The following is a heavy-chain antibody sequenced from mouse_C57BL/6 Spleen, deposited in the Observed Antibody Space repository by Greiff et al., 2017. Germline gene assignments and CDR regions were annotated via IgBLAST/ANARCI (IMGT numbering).Heavy chain of an antibody. CDR1: GYTVTDYY. Sequence: EVQLQQSGPELVKPGASVTISCKASGYTVTDYYLNWVKQSHGNSLEWIGDINHNNGGTSYNPKFKGQATLTVDKSSSPAYMELRSLTSEDSAVYYCARGGLRHRCAYWGQGTLVTVAA. CDR3: ARGGLRHRCAY. J-gene: IGHJ3*01. CDR2: INHNNGGT. V-gene: IGHV1-26*01. D-gene: IGHD2-4*01.